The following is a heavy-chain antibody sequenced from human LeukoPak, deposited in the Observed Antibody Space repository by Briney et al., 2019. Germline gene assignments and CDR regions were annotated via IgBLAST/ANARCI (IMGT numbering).Heavy chain of an antibody. CDR1: GGSISSYY. CDR3: ARDLRSGYYIHYFDY. D-gene: IGHD3-3*01. CDR2: IYTSGST. Sequence: PSETLSLTCTVSGGSISSYYWSWIRQPAGKGLEWIGRIYTSGSTNYNPSLKSRVTMSVDTSKNQFSLKLSSVTAADTAVYYCARDLRSGYYIHYFDYWAREPWSPSPQ. J-gene: IGHJ4*02. V-gene: IGHV4-4*07.